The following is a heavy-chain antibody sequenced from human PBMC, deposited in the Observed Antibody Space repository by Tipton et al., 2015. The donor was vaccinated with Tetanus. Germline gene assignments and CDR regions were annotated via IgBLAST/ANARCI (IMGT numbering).Heavy chain of an antibody. J-gene: IGHJ4*02. D-gene: IGHD6-19*01. CDR3: AKLKQWTQPDY. V-gene: IGHV3-30*18. Sequence: SLRLSCAASGSTFSSYGMHWVRQAPGKGLEWVAYISHDGSNEHLVDSVKGRFTISRDNSKNTLYLQMNSLRPEDTAVYYCAKLKQWTQPDYWGRGTLVTVSS. CDR2: ISHDGSNE. CDR1: GSTFSSYG.